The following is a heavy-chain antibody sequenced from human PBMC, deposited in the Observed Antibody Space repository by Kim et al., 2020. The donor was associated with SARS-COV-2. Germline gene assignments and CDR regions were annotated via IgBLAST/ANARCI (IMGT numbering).Heavy chain of an antibody. Sequence: SVKVSCKASGGTFSSYAISWVRQAPGQGLEWMGRIIPILGIANYAQKFQGRVTITADKSTSTAYMELSSLRSEETAVYYCARAKAYCSSTSCYVDWFDPWGQGTLVTVSS. D-gene: IGHD2-2*01. CDR3: ARAKAYCSSTSCYVDWFDP. V-gene: IGHV1-69*04. CDR1: GGTFSSYA. J-gene: IGHJ5*02. CDR2: IIPILGIA.